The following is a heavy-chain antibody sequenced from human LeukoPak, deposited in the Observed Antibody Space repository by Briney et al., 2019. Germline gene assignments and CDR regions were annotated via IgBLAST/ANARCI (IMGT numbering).Heavy chain of an antibody. CDR2: IIPIFGTA. D-gene: IGHD3-10*01. J-gene: IGHJ4*02. CDR3: ARSMVRGVYATFDY. V-gene: IGHV1-69*13. CDR1: GGTFSSYA. Sequence: SVKVSCKASGGTFSSYAISWVRQAPGQGLEWMGGIIPIFGTANYAQKFQGRVTITADESTSTAYMELSSLRSEDTAVYYCARSMVRGVYATFDYWGQGTLVTVSS.